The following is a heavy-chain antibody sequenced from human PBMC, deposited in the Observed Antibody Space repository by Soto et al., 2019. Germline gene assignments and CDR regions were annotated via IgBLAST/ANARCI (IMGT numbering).Heavy chain of an antibody. CDR2: IYYSGST. J-gene: IGHJ4*02. CDR1: GGSIRSYY. CDR3: ARGGSSSGWYY. V-gene: IGHV4-59*08. Sequence: PSETLSLTCTVSGGSIRSYYWSWIRQPPGKGLEWIGYIYYSGSTNYNPSLKSRVTISVDTSKNQFSLKLSSVTAADTAVYYCARGGSSSGWYYWGQGALVTVSS. D-gene: IGHD6-19*01.